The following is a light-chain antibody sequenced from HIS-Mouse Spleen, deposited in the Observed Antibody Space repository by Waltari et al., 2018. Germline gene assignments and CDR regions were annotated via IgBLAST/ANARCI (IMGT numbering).Light chain of an antibody. CDR1: TLGDKY. V-gene: IGLV3-1*01. Sequence: SYELTQPPSVTVSTGQTASITSSGDTLGDKYACWYQQKPGQSPVLVIYQDSKRPSGIPERFSGYNSGNTATLTISGTPAMDEADYYCQAWDSSPSLFETGTPLTVL. CDR3: QAWDSSPSL. CDR2: QDS. J-gene: IGLJ1*01.